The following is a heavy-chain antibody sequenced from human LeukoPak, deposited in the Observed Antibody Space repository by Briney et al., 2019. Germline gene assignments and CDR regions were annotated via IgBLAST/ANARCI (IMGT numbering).Heavy chain of an antibody. CDR3: ARDGPYNIAVAGTPWFDP. V-gene: IGHV4-39*07. CDR2: IYYSGST. CDR1: GGSISSSSYY. Sequence: SETLSLTCTVSGGSISSSSYYWGWIRQPPGKGLEWIGSIYYSGSTYYNPSLKSRATITVDTSKKQFSLKLSSVTAADTVVYYCARDGPYNIAVAGTPWFDPWGQGTLVTVSS. J-gene: IGHJ5*02. D-gene: IGHD6-19*01.